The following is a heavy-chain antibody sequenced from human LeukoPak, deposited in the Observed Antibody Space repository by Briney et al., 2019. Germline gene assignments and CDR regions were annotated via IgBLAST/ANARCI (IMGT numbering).Heavy chain of an antibody. J-gene: IGHJ6*03. CDR1: GFTSGDYA. CDR2: INRSGST. D-gene: IGHD5-18*01. V-gene: IGHV4-34*01. CDR3: ARGFPHSYGVYFYYYMDV. Sequence: ESLRLSCTASGFTSGDYAMSWIRQPPGKGLEWIGEINRSGSTNYNPSLKSRVTISVDTSKNQFSLNLSSVTAADTAVYYCARGFPHSYGVYFYYYMDVWGKGTTVTVSS.